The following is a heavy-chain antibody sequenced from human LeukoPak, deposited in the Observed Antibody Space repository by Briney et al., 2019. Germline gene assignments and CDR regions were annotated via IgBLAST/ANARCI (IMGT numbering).Heavy chain of an antibody. CDR1: GFTFDDYG. J-gene: IGHJ4*02. CDR3: ARFPYSGYDYLDY. CDR2: INWNGGST. Sequence: PGGSLRLSCAASGFTFDDYGMSWVRQAPGKGLEWVSGINWNGGSTGYADSVKGRFTISRDDAKNLLYLQMNSLRAEDTAVYYCARFPYSGYDYLDYWGQGTLVTVSS. V-gene: IGHV3-20*04. D-gene: IGHD5-12*01.